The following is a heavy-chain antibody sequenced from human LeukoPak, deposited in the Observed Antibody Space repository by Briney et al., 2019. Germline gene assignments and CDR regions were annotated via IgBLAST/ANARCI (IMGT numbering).Heavy chain of an antibody. V-gene: IGHV3-21*01. D-gene: IGHD1-26*01. J-gene: IGHJ2*01. Sequence: GGSLRLSCAASGFTFSSYSMNWVRQAAWKGLEWVSSISSSSSYTYYADSVKGRFTISRDNAKNSLYLQMNSLRAEDTAVYYCARDRKELPGWYFDLWGRGTLVTVSS. CDR2: ISSSSSYT. CDR1: GFTFSSYS. CDR3: ARDRKELPGWYFDL.